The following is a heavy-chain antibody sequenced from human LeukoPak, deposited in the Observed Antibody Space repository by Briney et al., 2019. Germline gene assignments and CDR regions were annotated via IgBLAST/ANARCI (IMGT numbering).Heavy chain of an antibody. J-gene: IGHJ6*03. Sequence: SETLSLTCTVSGYSINNGYYWGWIRQPPGKGLEWIGSIYHSGSTYYKPSLKSRVTISVDTSKNQFSLKLSSVTAADTAVYYCARLTTVTTYYYYYYMDVWGKGTTVTVSS. CDR2: IYHSGST. CDR1: GYSINNGYY. D-gene: IGHD4-17*01. V-gene: IGHV4-38-2*02. CDR3: ARLTTVTTYYYYYYMDV.